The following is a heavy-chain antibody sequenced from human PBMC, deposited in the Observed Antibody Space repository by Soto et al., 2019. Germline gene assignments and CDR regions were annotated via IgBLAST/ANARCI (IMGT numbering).Heavy chain of an antibody. D-gene: IGHD3-3*01. V-gene: IGHV4-34*01. Sequence: SETLSLTCAVYGGSFSGYYWSWIRQPPGKGLEWIGEINHSGSTNYNPSLKSRDPISVDTSENQFSLKLSSVTAADTAVYYCARGCHYDFWSGEWYDFDYWGQGTLVTVSS. CDR2: INHSGST. J-gene: IGHJ4*02. CDR3: ARGCHYDFWSGEWYDFDY. CDR1: GGSFSGYY.